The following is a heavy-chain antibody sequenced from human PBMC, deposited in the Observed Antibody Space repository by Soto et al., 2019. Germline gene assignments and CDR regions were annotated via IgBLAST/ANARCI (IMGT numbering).Heavy chain of an antibody. CDR2: ISGNGIAT. Sequence: EVQLLESGGGLVQPGGSLRLSCEASGFIFSDHAMSWVRQAPGKGLEWVSAISGNGIATYYADSVKGRFTISRDNSKNTLYLQMNRLRADDTAVYYCARDAISMVRGTNNSFDPWGQGTLVTVSS. CDR3: ARDAISMVRGTNNSFDP. V-gene: IGHV3-23*01. CDR1: GFIFSDHA. J-gene: IGHJ5*02. D-gene: IGHD3-10*01.